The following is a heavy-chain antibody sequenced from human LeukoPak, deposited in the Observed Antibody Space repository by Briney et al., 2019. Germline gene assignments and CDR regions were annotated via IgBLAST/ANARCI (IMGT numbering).Heavy chain of an antibody. V-gene: IGHV3-23*01. CDR2: IGGSDGRT. CDR1: GFTFSTYA. Sequence: GGSLRLSCAASGFTFSTYAMSWVRQAPGKGLEWVSLIGGSDGRTRYADSVKGRFTISRDNSKNTLYLEMNSLRAEDTAMYYCARHRGGSSEFDYWGQGALVTVSS. D-gene: IGHD2-15*01. J-gene: IGHJ4*02. CDR3: ARHRGGSSEFDY.